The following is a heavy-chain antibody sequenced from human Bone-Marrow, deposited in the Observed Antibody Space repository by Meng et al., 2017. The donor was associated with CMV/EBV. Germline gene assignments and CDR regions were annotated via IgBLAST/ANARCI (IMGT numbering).Heavy chain of an antibody. Sequence: GESLKISCAASGFTFSSNDMHWVRQTTGKGLEWVSAIGTAGDTYYPGSVKGRFTISRDNSKNTLYLQMNSLRAEDTAVYYCAKDELTIFGVVISDYYYGMDVWGQGTTVTVSS. J-gene: IGHJ6*02. V-gene: IGHV3-13*01. D-gene: IGHD3-3*01. CDR3: AKDELTIFGVVISDYYYGMDV. CDR1: GFTFSSND. CDR2: IGTAGDT.